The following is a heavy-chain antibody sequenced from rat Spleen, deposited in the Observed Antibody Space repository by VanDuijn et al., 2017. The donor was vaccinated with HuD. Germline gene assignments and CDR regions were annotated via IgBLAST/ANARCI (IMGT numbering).Heavy chain of an antibody. D-gene: IGHD1-12*02. CDR1: GFIFSDYY. J-gene: IGHJ2*01. Sequence: EVQLVESDGGLVQPGRSLKLSCVVSGFIFSDYYMAWVRQAPTKGLEWVALISYDGTATYYPDSVKGRFTVSRDNAKSTLYLQMDSLRSEDTATYYCTTDSYFDGTYYPGGFDYWGQGVMVTVSS. CDR3: TTDSYFDGTYYPGGFDY. V-gene: IGHV5-20*01. CDR2: ISYDGTAT.